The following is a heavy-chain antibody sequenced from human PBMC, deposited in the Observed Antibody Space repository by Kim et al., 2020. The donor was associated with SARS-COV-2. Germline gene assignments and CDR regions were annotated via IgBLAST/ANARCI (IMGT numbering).Heavy chain of an antibody. CDR2: IYTSGST. CDR3: ARDRRITIFGVVIEDAFDI. Sequence: SETLSLTCTVSGGSISSYYWSWIRQPAGKGLEWIGRIYTSGSTNYNPSLKSRVTMSVDTSKTQFSLKLSSVTAADTAVYYCARDRRITIFGVVIEDAFDIWGQGTMVTVSS. J-gene: IGHJ3*02. V-gene: IGHV4-4*07. D-gene: IGHD3-3*01. CDR1: GGSISSYY.